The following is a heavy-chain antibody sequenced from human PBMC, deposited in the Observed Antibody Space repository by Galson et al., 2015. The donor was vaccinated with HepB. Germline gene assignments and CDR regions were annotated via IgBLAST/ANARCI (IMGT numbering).Heavy chain of an antibody. CDR2: ISSSGSTI. CDR3: ASPSVGAAFSRGLFDP. V-gene: IGHV3-11*01. D-gene: IGHD6-13*01. J-gene: IGHJ5*02. Sequence: SLRLSCAASGFTFSDYYMSWIRQAPGKGLEWVSYISSSGSTIYYADSVKGRFTISRDNAKNSLYLQMNSLRAEDTAVYYCASPSVGAAFSRGLFDPWGQGTLVTVSS. CDR1: GFTFSDYY.